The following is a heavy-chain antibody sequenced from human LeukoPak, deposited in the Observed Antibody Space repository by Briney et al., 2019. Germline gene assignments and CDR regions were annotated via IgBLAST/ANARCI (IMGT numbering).Heavy chain of an antibody. CDR3: ARDSNWNDSPKIDY. J-gene: IGHJ4*02. CDR2: ISAYNGNT. CDR1: GYTFTSYG. V-gene: IGHV1-18*01. Sequence: ASVKVSCKASGYTFTSYGISWVRQAPGQGLEWMGWISAYNGNTNYAQKLQGRVTMTTDTSTSTAYMELRSLRSDDTAVYYCARDSNWNDSPKIDYWGQGTLVTVSS. D-gene: IGHD1-1*01.